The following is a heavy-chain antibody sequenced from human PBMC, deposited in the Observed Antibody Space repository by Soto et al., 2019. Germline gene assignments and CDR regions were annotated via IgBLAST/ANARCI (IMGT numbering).Heavy chain of an antibody. CDR1: GFTFSNAW. Sequence: GGSLRLSCAASGFTFSNAWMNWVRQAPGKGLEWVGRIKSKTDGGTTDYAAPVKGRFTISRDDSKNTLYLQMNSLKTEDTAVYYCTTPQAYYYDSSGSAYYGMDVWGQGTTVTVSS. V-gene: IGHV3-15*07. J-gene: IGHJ6*02. CDR2: IKSKTDGGTT. CDR3: TTPQAYYYDSSGSAYYGMDV. D-gene: IGHD3-22*01.